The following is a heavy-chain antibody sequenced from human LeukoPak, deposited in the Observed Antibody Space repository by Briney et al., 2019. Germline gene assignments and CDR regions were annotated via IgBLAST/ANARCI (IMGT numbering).Heavy chain of an antibody. CDR3: SYSGSRNWFDP. CDR2: IIPIFGTA. V-gene: IGHV1-69*05. J-gene: IGHJ5*02. Sequence: SVKVSCKASGGTFSSYAISWVRQAPGQGLEWMGGIIPIFGTANYAQKFQGRVTITTDESTSTAHMELSSLRSEDTAVYYCSYSGSRNWFDPWGQGTLVTVSS. CDR1: GGTFSSYA. D-gene: IGHD1-26*01.